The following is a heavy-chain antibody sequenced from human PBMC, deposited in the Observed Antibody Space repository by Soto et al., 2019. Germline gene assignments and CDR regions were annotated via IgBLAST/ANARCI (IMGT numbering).Heavy chain of an antibody. CDR1: DVKCRGSG. CDR2: ISSSSSTI. Sequence: TGGLLSHPCGASDVKCRGSGVTWVSKAPGKGLEWASYISSSSSTIYYADSVKGRFTISRDNAKNSLYLQVNSLRDEDTAVYYCARDRGWSGELYYYDCRGQGALVTGSS. V-gene: IGHV3-48*02. J-gene: IGHJ4*02. D-gene: IGHD3-10*01. CDR3: ARDRGWSGELYYYDC.